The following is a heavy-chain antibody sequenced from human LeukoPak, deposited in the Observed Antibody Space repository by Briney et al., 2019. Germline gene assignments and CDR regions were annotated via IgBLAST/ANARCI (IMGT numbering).Heavy chain of an antibody. CDR1: GFTFSSYA. D-gene: IGHD5-12*01. V-gene: IGHV3-64D*06. Sequence: GGSLRLSCSASGFTFSSYAMHWVRQAPGKGLEYVSAISSNGGSTYYADSVKGRFTISRDNSKNTLYLQMSSLRAEGTAVYYCHCGYDPPGNYWGQGTLVTVSS. CDR3: HCGYDPPGNY. J-gene: IGHJ4*02. CDR2: ISSNGGST.